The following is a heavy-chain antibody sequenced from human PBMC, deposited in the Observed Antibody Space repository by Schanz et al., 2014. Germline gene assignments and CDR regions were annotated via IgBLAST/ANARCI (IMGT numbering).Heavy chain of an antibody. CDR2: ISYDGSHK. D-gene: IGHD3-22*01. Sequence: QVQLVESGGGVVQPGNSLRLSCAASGFTFSSYAMSWVRQAPGKGLEWVAVISYDGSHKDYADSVKGRFTISRDNSKNTLYLQMNSLRTEDTAVYFCAKSYDTSGYSGFDYWGQGTLVTVSS. J-gene: IGHJ4*02. CDR1: GFTFSSYA. CDR3: AKSYDTSGYSGFDY. V-gene: IGHV3-30*18.